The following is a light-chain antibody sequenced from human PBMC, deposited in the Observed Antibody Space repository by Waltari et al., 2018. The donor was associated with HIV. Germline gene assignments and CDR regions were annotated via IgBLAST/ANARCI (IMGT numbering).Light chain of an antibody. Sequence: QSALTQPASVSGSPGQSITISCTGTSSNVGSDDLVSWYQQHPGEAPKLIIYEVTKRPSGVSKLFSGSKSGNTASLTISGRQAEDEADYYCCSCPRSGIRYVFGTGTKVTVL. CDR3: CSCPRSGIRYV. V-gene: IGLV2-23*02. J-gene: IGLJ1*01. CDR1: SSNVGSDDL. CDR2: EVT.